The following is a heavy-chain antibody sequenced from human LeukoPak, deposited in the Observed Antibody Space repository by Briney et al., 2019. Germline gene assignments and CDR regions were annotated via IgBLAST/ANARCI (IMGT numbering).Heavy chain of an antibody. D-gene: IGHD1-26*01. CDR3: ARDWEGYFYYMDV. CDR1: GFTFTTYS. Sequence: GGSLRLSCEASGFTFTTYSMTWVRQAPGKGLEWVANIKQDGSEKYYVDSVKGRFTISRDNAKNSVYLQMNSLRAEDTALYYCARDWEGYFYYMDVWGKGTTVTVSS. V-gene: IGHV3-7*03. CDR2: IKQDGSEK. J-gene: IGHJ6*03.